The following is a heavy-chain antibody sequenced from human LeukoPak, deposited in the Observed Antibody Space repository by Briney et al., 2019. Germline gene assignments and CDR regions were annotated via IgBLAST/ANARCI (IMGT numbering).Heavy chain of an antibody. J-gene: IGHJ4*02. CDR2: IYYSGST. D-gene: IGHD4-11*01. V-gene: IGHV4-59*01. CDR1: GGSISSYY. CDR3: ARALDYTDAFGY. Sequence: SETLSLTCTVSGGSISSYYWSWIRQPPGKGLEWIGYIYYSGSTNYNPSLKSRVTISVDTSKNQFSLKLRSVTAADTAIYFCARALDYTDAFGYWGQGTLVTVSS.